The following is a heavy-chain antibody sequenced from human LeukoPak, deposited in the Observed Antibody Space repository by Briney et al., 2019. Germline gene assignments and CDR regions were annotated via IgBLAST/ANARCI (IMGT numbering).Heavy chain of an antibody. Sequence: PSETLSLTCTVSGGSISSYYWSWIRQPPGKGLEWIGYIYYSGSTNYNPSLKSRVTISVDTSKNQFSLKLSSVTAADTAVYYCARVYDILTGYLFDYWGQGTLVTVSS. D-gene: IGHD3-9*01. V-gene: IGHV4-59*01. J-gene: IGHJ4*02. CDR1: GGSISSYY. CDR3: ARVYDILTGYLFDY. CDR2: IYYSGST.